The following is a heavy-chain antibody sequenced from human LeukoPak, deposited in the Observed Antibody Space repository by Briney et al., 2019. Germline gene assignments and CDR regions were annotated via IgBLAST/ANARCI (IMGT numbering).Heavy chain of an antibody. D-gene: IGHD3-22*01. J-gene: IGHJ4*02. CDR2: IYYSGST. V-gene: IGHV4-39*01. Sequence: SETLSLTCTVSGGSISSSSYYWGWIRQPPGKGLEWIGSIYYSGSTYYNPSLKSRVTISVDTSKNQFSLKLSSVTAADTAVYYCASTTHYYDSSGYYFEFDYWGQGTLVTVSS. CDR3: ASTTHYYDSSGYYFEFDY. CDR1: GGSISSSSYY.